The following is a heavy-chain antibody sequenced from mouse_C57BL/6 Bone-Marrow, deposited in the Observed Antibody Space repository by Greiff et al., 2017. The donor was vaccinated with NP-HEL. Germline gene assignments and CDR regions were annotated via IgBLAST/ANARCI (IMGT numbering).Heavy chain of an antibody. V-gene: IGHV1-82*01. D-gene: IGHD1-1*01. CDR3: ARGLNTVAGDFDG. Sequence: VQLQQSGPELVKPGASVKISCKASGYAFSSSWMNWVKQRPGKGLEWIGRIYPGDGDTNYNGKFKGKATLTADKSSSTAYMQLSSLTSEDSAVYFCARGLNTVAGDFDGWGTGTTVTVSS. CDR2: IYPGDGDT. CDR1: GYAFSSSW. J-gene: IGHJ1*03.